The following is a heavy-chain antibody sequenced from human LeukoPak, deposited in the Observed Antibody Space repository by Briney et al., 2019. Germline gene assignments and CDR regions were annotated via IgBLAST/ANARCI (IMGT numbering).Heavy chain of an antibody. CDR3: ARDGARDGYNPYWYFDL. CDR2: IYYSGST. Sequence: SETLSLTCAVYGGSISSYYWSWIRQPPGKGLEWIGYIYYSGSTNYNPSLKSRVTISVDTSKNQFSLKLSSVTAADTAVYYCARDGARDGYNPYWYFDLWGRGTLVTVSS. J-gene: IGHJ2*01. D-gene: IGHD5-24*01. CDR1: GGSISSYY. V-gene: IGHV4-59*01.